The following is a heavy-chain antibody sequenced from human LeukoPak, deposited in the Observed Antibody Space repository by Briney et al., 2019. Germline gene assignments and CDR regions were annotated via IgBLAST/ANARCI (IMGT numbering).Heavy chain of an antibody. CDR2: ISYDGSNK. CDR1: GFTFSSYA. J-gene: IGHJ4*02. D-gene: IGHD6-19*01. CDR3: ARAYRSSGRVY. V-gene: IGHV3-30-3*01. Sequence: GGSLRLSCAASGFTFSSYAMHWVRQAPGKGLEWVAVISYDGSNKYYADPVKGRFTISRDNSKNTLYLQMNSLRAEDTAVYYCARAYRSSGRVYWGQGTLVTVSS.